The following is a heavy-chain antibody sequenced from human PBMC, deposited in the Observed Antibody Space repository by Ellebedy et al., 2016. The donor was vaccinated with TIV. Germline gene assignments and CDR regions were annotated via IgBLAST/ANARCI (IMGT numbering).Heavy chain of an antibody. Sequence: GGSLRLXXAASGFTFSSYSMNWVRQAPGKGLEWVSSISSSSSYIYYADSVKGRFTISRDNAKNSLYLQLNSLRDEDTAVYYCARDSPGWSAFDIWGQGTMVTVSS. J-gene: IGHJ3*02. D-gene: IGHD3-9*01. CDR1: GFTFSSYS. CDR3: ARDSPGWSAFDI. CDR2: ISSSSSYI. V-gene: IGHV3-21*01.